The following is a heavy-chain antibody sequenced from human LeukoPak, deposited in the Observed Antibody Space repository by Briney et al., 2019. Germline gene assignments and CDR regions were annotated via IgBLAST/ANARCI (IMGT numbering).Heavy chain of an antibody. CDR2: IYYSGST. CDR3: ARHVVGATSHYFDY. V-gene: IGHV4-39*01. CDR1: GGSISSSSYY. Sequence: PSETLSLTCTVSGGSISSSSYYWGWIRQPPGTGLEWIGSIYYSGSTYYNPSLKSRVTISVDTSKNQFSLKLSSVTAADTAVYYCARHVVGATSHYFDYWGQGTLVTVSS. J-gene: IGHJ4*02. D-gene: IGHD1-26*01.